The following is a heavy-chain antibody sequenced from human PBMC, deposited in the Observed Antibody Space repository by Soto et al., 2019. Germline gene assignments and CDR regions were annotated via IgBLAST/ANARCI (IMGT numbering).Heavy chain of an antibody. V-gene: IGHV4-34*01. J-gene: IGHJ4*02. CDR1: GGSFSGYY. CDR2: INHSGST. CDR3: ARSMVRTTGMTHLDY. D-gene: IGHD3-10*01. Sequence: SETLSLTCAVYGGSFSGYYWSWIRQPPGKGLEWIGEINHSGSTNYNPSLKSRVTISVDTSKNQFSLKLSSVTAADTAVYYCARSMVRTTGMTHLDYWGQGTLVTVSS.